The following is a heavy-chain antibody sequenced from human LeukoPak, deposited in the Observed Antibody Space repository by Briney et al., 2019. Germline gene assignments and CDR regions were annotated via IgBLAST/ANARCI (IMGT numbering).Heavy chain of an antibody. D-gene: IGHD3-22*01. Sequence: GGSLRLSCAASGFTFSSYWMSWVRQAPGKGLEWVANIKQDGSEKYYVDSVKGRFTISRDNAKNSLYLQMNGLRAEDTAVYYCARVGYYDSSGSHYYYYYMDVWGKGTTVTVSS. J-gene: IGHJ6*03. CDR2: IKQDGSEK. V-gene: IGHV3-7*01. CDR3: ARVGYYDSSGSHYYYYYMDV. CDR1: GFTFSSYW.